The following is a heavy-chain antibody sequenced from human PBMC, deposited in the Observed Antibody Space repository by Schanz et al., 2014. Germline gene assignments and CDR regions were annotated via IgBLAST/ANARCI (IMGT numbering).Heavy chain of an antibody. Sequence: QVQLVQSGAEVKKPGSSVKVSCKASRSTFSSYTISWLRQARGQGLEWVGRFIPIHGIVNYAQRFQDRVRITADKSTSTAYMELSSLRSDDTAVYYCARGGDPEDVFDIWGQGTILTVSS. CDR2: FIPIHGIV. V-gene: IGHV1-69*02. J-gene: IGHJ3*02. CDR3: ARGGDPEDVFDI. CDR1: RSTFSSYT. D-gene: IGHD2-21*01.